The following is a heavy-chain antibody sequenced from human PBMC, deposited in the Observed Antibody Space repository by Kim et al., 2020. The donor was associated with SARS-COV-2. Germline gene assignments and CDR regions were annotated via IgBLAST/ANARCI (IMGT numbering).Heavy chain of an antibody. CDR1: AHSTRGGSY. V-gene: IGHV4-38-2*02. CDR2: IHQSGKT. CDR3: TAKYYYDWCGYYYADW. J-gene: IGHJ4*02. Sequence: SETLSLSCTVSAHSTRGGSYWGWIRQSPGKGLEWIGSIHQSGKTYYNPSLKSRVTMSIDTSKNQFSLRLDSVTAADTAVYYCTAKYYYDWCGYYYADWWGQGARVTVTS. D-gene: IGHD3-22*01.